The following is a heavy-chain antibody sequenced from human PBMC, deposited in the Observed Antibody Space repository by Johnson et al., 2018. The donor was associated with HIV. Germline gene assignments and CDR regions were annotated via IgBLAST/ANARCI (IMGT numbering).Heavy chain of an antibody. CDR2: ISGTGGNT. V-gene: IGHV3-23*04. CDR1: GFTFNNYA. Sequence: VQLVESGGGLVQPGGSLRLSCSASGFTFNNYAMNWVRQVPGKGLEWVSGISGTGGNTYYTESVKGRFTISRDNSKNTLYVQMNSLRAEDAAVYYCAKDLRITVFGAVTPDAFDVWGQGTMVTVSS. D-gene: IGHD3-3*01. CDR3: AKDLRITVFGAVTPDAFDV. J-gene: IGHJ3*01.